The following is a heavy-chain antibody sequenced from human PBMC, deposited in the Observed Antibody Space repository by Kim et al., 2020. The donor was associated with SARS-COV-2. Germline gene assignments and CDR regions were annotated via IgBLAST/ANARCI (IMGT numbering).Heavy chain of an antibody. CDR3: VRCWLQPSD. J-gene: IGHJ4*01. D-gene: IGHD5-12*01. Sequence: GGSLRLSCAASGFIFSTFYMSWVRQAPGKGLEWVANIKPDGSQQYYVDSVKGRFTISRDNAKNSLYLQLNSLRADDTAVYYCVRCWLQPSDWGHGTLVTVSS. CDR2: IKPDGSQQ. CDR1: GFIFSTFY. V-gene: IGHV3-7*01.